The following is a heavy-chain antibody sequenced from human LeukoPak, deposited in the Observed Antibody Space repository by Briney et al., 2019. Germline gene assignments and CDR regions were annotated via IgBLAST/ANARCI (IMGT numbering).Heavy chain of an antibody. CDR1: GYGFTTYW. CDR3: ARGPDVAVAGASDY. CDR2: IYPGNSNT. D-gene: IGHD6-19*01. Sequence: GESLKISCKGSGYGFTTYWIGWVRQMPGKGLEWMGIIYPGNSNTRYSPSFQGQVTISADKSISTAYLQWSSLKASDTAMYYCARGPDVAVAGASDYWGQGTLVTVSS. V-gene: IGHV5-51*01. J-gene: IGHJ4*02.